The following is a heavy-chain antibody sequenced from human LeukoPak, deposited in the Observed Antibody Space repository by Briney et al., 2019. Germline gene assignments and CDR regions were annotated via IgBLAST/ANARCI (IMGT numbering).Heavy chain of an antibody. CDR3: ARDRNYDNAFDI. V-gene: IGHV3-11*01. CDR2: ISSSGSTI. J-gene: IGHJ3*02. CDR1: GFTFSDYY. D-gene: IGHD3-22*01. Sequence: PEGSLRLSCAASGFTFSDYYMSWIRQAPGKGLEWVSYISSSGSTIYYADSVKGRFTISRDNAKNSPYLQMNSLRAEDTAVYYCARDRNYDNAFDIWGQGTMVTVSS.